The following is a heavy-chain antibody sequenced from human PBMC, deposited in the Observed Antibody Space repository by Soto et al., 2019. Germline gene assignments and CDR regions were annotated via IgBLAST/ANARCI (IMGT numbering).Heavy chain of an antibody. J-gene: IGHJ5*02. V-gene: IGHV4-31*03. CDR3: ARLYMVRGVMNWLYP. CDR2: IYYSGST. Sequence: SETLSLTCTVSGGSISSGGYYWSWIRQHPGKGLEWIGDIYYSGSTYYNPSLKSRVTISVDKSKNQFSLKLSSVTAADTAVYYCARLYMVRGVMNWLYPWAQGNVVTFSS. CDR1: GGSISSGGYY. D-gene: IGHD3-10*01.